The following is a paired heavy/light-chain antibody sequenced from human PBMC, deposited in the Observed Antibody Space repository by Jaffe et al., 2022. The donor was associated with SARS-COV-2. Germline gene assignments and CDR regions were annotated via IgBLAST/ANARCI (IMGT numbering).Light chain of an antibody. CDR3: AVWDNSLTAWV. J-gene: IGLJ3*02. CDR2: RQN. V-gene: IGLV1-47*01. Sequence: QSVPTQPPSVSGTPGHRVTISCSGRSSSIGSNDVYWYQHLPGAAPKLLIYRQNQRPSGVPDRFSGSKSGTSASLAISGLRSEDEADYYCAVWDNSLTAWVFGGGTKLTVL. CDR1: SSSIGSND.
Heavy chain of an antibody. D-gene: IGHD3-16*01. CDR1: GITFSSSD. CDR2: IGTGSDT. CDR3: SRGGDIGFDY. V-gene: IGHV3-13*01. Sequence: EVQLVESGGGLVQPGGSLRLSCAASGITFSSSDFHWVRQVTGKGLEWISSIGTGSDTYYAVSVKGRFTISRDNAKNSVYLQMNRLTAGDTALYYCSRGGDIGFDYWGQGALVTVSS. J-gene: IGHJ4*02.